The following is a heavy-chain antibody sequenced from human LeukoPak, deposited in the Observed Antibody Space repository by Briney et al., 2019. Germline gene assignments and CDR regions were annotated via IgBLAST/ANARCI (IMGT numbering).Heavy chain of an antibody. D-gene: IGHD3-22*01. V-gene: IGHV3-74*01. CDR2: INTDGSST. Sequence: GGSLRLSCAASGFTFSSYWMHWVRQASGKGLVWVSRINTDGSSTSYADSVKGRFTISRDNAKNTLYLQMNSLRAEDTAIYYCARESSALPFDYWGQGTLVTVSS. CDR1: GFTFSSYW. CDR3: ARESSALPFDY. J-gene: IGHJ4*02.